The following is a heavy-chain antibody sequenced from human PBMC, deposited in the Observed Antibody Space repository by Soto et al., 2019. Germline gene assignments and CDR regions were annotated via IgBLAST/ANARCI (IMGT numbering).Heavy chain of an antibody. CDR1: GYTFTSYA. CDR3: ARAFYDSSGYYYSAFDY. D-gene: IGHD3-22*01. CDR2: INAGNGNT. J-gene: IGHJ4*02. V-gene: IGHV1-3*01. Sequence: SVKVSCKASGYTFTSYAMHWVRQAPGQRLEWMGWINAGNGNTKYSQKFQGRVTITRDTSASTAYMELSSLRSEDTAVYYCARAFYDSSGYYYSAFDYWGQGTLVTVS.